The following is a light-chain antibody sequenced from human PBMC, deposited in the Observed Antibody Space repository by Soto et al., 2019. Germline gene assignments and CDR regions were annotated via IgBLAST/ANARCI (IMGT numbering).Light chain of an antibody. CDR3: QHFGSSSWT. Sequence: EIVLTQSPGTLSLSPGERATLSCRASQSVSSSYLAWYQQKPGQAPRLLIYGASSRATGIPDRFSGSGSETDFTLAISRLEPEDFAVYYCQHFGSSSWTFGQGTKVDI. J-gene: IGKJ1*01. CDR1: QSVSSSY. V-gene: IGKV3-20*01. CDR2: GAS.